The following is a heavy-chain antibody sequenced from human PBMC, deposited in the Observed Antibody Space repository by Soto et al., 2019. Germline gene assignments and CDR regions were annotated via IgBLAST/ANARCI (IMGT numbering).Heavy chain of an antibody. CDR1: GFTFSSYG. CDR2: IWYDGSNK. J-gene: IGHJ4*02. Sequence: PGGSLRLSCAASGFTFSSYGMHWVRQAPGKGLEWVAVIWYDGSNKYYADSVKGRFTISRDNSKNTLYLQMNSLRAEDTAVYYCARAVLVYYYDSRGFFDYWGQGSLVPVSS. D-gene: IGHD3-22*01. CDR3: ARAVLVYYYDSRGFFDY. V-gene: IGHV3-33*01.